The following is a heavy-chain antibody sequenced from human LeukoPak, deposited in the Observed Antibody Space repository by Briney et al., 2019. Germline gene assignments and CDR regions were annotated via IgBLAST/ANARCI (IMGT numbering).Heavy chain of an antibody. D-gene: IGHD7-27*01. J-gene: IGHJ3*01. CDR2: ISSSGHMT. Sequence: GGSLRLSCAASGFTFTSYPLSWVRQAPGKGLEWVSFISSSGHMTAFADSVKGRFSISRDNAKKSMYLQMSNVRTENTAVYFCARDVGTYVNPFDAFDLWGQGTMVTVSS. V-gene: IGHV3-48*01. CDR1: GFTFTSYP. CDR3: ARDVGTYVNPFDAFDL.